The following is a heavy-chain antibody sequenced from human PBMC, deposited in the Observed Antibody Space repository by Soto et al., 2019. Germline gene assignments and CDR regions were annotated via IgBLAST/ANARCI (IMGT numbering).Heavy chain of an antibody. Sequence: EMQLLESGGDLVQPGGSLRLSCAASGFTFNNYAMGWVRQAPGKGLEWVSSITGGGGTTYYADSVKGRFTISRDNSKNTLYLQMISLIAEDTAIYSCAKPRDQGSVNRFDHWGQGTLVTVSS. CDR3: AKPRDQGSVNRFDH. CDR2: ITGGGGTT. V-gene: IGHV3-23*01. J-gene: IGHJ4*02. CDR1: GFTFNNYA. D-gene: IGHD1-26*01.